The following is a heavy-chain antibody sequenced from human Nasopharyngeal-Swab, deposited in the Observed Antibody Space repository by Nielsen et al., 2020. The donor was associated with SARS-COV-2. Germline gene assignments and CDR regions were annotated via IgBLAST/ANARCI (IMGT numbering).Heavy chain of an antibody. J-gene: IGHJ4*02. CDR2: INPNSGGT. V-gene: IGHV1-2*02. CDR1: GYTFTGYY. D-gene: IGHD6-13*01. CDR3: ARDGSSSWYEQLDY. Sequence: ASVKVSCKASGYTFTGYYMHWVRQAPGQGLEWMGWINPNSGGTNYAQKFQGRVNMTRDTSISTAYMELSRLRSDDTAVYYCARDGSSSWYEQLDYWGQGTLVTVSS.